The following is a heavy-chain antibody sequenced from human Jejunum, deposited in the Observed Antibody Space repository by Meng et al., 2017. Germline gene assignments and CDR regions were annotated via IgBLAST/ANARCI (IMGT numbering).Heavy chain of an antibody. V-gene: IGHV3-7*01. J-gene: IGHJ5*02. CDR1: GFTFSDYW. Sequence: GESLKISCAASGFTFSDYWMTWVRQAPGKGLELVANIKQNGGEMNYVDSVKGRFTISRDNAKNSLYLQMNSLRVEDTAVYYCATGRVLPSWGQGTRVTVSS. CDR3: ATGRVLPS. CDR2: IKQNGGEM.